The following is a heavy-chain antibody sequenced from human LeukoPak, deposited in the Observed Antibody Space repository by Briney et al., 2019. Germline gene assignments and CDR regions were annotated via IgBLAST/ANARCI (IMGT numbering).Heavy chain of an antibody. J-gene: IGHJ4*02. CDR1: GYTFTGYY. CDR3: ARDRGRYYDSRGFYWGYYFDS. CDR2: INPNSGGT. D-gene: IGHD3-22*01. V-gene: IGHV1-2*02. Sequence: GASVKVSCKASGYTFTGYYMHWVRQAPGQGLEWMGWINPNSGGTNYAQKFQGRVTMTRDTPISTAYMELSRLRSDDTAVYYCARDRGRYYDSRGFYWGYYFDSWGQGILVTVSS.